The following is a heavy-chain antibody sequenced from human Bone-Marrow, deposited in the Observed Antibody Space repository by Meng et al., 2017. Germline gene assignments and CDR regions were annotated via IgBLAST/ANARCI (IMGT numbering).Heavy chain of an antibody. D-gene: IGHD2-8*01. CDR3: VTEDALPFDY. CDR1: GFIFTNAW. Sequence: EVQLVESGGGLVKPGGSLRVSCAASGFIFTNAWMNWVRQAPGKGLEWVGRIKSQTDGGTVDYAAPVRNRFTISRDDSKNMVYLQMNSLETEDTAVYYCVTEDALPFDYWGQGTLVTVSS. CDR2: IKSQTDGGTV. J-gene: IGHJ4*02. V-gene: IGHV3-15*01.